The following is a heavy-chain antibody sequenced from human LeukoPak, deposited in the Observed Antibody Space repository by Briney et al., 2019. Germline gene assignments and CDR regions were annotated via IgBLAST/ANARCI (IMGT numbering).Heavy chain of an antibody. Sequence: GASVKVSCKASGYTFTSYGISWVRQAPGQGLEWMGWINPNSGGTNYAQKFQGRVTMTRDTSISTAYMELSRLRSDDTAVYYCASLGPPYYDILTGLSSDAFDIWGQGTMVTVSS. CDR2: INPNSGGT. D-gene: IGHD3-9*01. CDR1: GYTFTSYG. CDR3: ASLGPPYYDILTGLSSDAFDI. V-gene: IGHV1-2*02. J-gene: IGHJ3*02.